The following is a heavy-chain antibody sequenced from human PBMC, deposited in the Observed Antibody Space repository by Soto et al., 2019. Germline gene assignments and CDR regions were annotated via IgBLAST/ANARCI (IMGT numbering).Heavy chain of an antibody. CDR3: ARGWLATGGSLSYMDV. J-gene: IGHJ6*03. CDR1: GYTFTSYY. Sequence: ASVKVSCKASGYTFTSYYMHWVRQAPGQGLEWMGIINPSGGSTSYAQKFQGRVTMTRDTSTSTVYMELSSLRAGDTALYYCARGWLATGGSLSYMDVWGKGTTVTVSS. D-gene: IGHD6-13*01. CDR2: INPSGGST. V-gene: IGHV1-46*01.